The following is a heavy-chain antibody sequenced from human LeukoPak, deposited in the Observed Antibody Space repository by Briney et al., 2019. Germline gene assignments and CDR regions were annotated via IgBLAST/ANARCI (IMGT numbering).Heavy chain of an antibody. D-gene: IGHD3-22*01. CDR1: GYSFTSYW. Sequence: KAGESLKISCKGSGYSFTSYWIGWVRPVPGKGLEWMGIIYPADSDTRYSPSFQGQVTISADKSISTAYLQWNSLKASDTAMYYCARGIIVTSGPFDYWGQGTLVTVSS. CDR3: ARGIIVTSGPFDY. J-gene: IGHJ4*02. CDR2: IYPADSDT. V-gene: IGHV5-51*01.